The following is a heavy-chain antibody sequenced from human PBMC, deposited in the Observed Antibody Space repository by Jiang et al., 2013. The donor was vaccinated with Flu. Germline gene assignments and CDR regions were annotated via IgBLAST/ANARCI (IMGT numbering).Heavy chain of an antibody. J-gene: IGHJ4*02. CDR1: GYSFTDYY. Sequence: SGAEVKEPGASVKVSCKASGYSFTDYYIHWVRQAPGQGLEWMGWINPNSGGTKYSQKFQDCVAMTRDTSISTAYMELTSLRSDDTAVFYCARVLTSASDFDYWGQGTLVTVSS. D-gene: IGHD3-16*01. CDR3: ARVLTSASDFDY. CDR2: INPNSGGT. V-gene: IGHV1-2*04.